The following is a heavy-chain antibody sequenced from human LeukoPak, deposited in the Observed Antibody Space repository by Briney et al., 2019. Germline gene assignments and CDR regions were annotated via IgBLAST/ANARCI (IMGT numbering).Heavy chain of an antibody. CDR1: GGSFSGYY. Sequence: SETLSLTCAVYGGSFSGYYWSWIRQPPGKGLEWIGEINHSGSTNYNPSLKSRVTISVDTSKNQFSLKLSSETAADTAVYYCARQTEYYDILTGDYWYFDLWGRGTLVTVSS. CDR3: ARQTEYYDILTGDYWYFDL. V-gene: IGHV4-34*01. D-gene: IGHD3-9*01. CDR2: INHSGST. J-gene: IGHJ2*01.